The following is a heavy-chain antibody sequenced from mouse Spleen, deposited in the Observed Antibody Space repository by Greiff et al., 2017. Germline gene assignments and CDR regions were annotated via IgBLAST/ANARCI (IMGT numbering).Heavy chain of an antibody. CDR2: IYPRSGNT. CDR3: ARILYYYGSDWYFDV. Sequence: VKVVESGAELARPGASVKLSCKASGYTFTSYGISWVKQRTGQGLEWIGEIYPRSGNTYYNEKFKGKATLTADKSSSTAYMELRSLTSEDSAVYFCARILYYYGSDWYFDVWGAGTTVTVSS. CDR1: GYTFTSYG. J-gene: IGHJ1*01. D-gene: IGHD1-1*01. V-gene: IGHV1-81*01.